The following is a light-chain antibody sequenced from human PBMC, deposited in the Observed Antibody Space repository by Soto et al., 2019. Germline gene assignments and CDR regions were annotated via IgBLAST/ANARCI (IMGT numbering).Light chain of an antibody. CDR3: CSYTTTTAFYV. V-gene: IGLV2-11*01. J-gene: IGLJ1*01. CDR1: SSDVGGYNY. Sequence: QSVLTQPRSVSGSPGQSVTISCTGTSSDVGGYNYVSWYQQHPGKAPKLMIYDVSKRPSGVPDRFSGSKSGNTASLTISGLQAEDEDDYYCCSYTTTTAFYVFGNGTKLTVL. CDR2: DVS.